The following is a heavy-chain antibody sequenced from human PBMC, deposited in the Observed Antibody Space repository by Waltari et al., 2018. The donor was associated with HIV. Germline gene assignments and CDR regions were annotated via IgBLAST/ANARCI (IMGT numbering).Heavy chain of an antibody. Sequence: EVQLVESGGGLVMPGGALRLSLAASGCTSTKAWMSWVCQAPGKGLEWVGRVKSETDGGTTDYAAPVKGRFTISRDDSKNTLYLQMNSLKTEDTAVYYCTTGDIVVVTDYWGQGTLVTVSS. J-gene: IGHJ4*02. CDR1: GCTSTKAW. V-gene: IGHV3-15*01. D-gene: IGHD2-21*02. CDR3: TTGDIVVVTDY. CDR2: VKSETDGGTT.